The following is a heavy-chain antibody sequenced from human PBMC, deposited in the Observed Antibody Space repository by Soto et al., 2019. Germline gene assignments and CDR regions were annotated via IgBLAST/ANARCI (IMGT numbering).Heavy chain of an antibody. CDR2: ISGSGGST. CDR3: ARAELELRSSYGYYYYYMDV. J-gene: IGHJ6*03. CDR1: GFTFSSYA. V-gene: IGHV3-23*01. D-gene: IGHD1-7*01. Sequence: GGSLRLSCAASGFTFSSYAMSWVRQAPGKGLEWVSAISGSGGSTYYADSVKGRFTISRDNSKNTLYLQMNSLRAEDTAVYYCARAELELRSSYGYYYYYMDVWGKGTTVTVSS.